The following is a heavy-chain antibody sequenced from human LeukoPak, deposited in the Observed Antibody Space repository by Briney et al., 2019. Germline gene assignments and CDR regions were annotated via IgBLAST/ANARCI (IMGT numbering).Heavy chain of an antibody. V-gene: IGHV4-4*07. J-gene: IGHJ4*02. D-gene: IGHD5-24*01. CDR3: ARERWLQWPRELDY. CDR2: IYTSGST. Sequence: SETLSLTCTVSGGSISSYYWSWIRQPAGKGLEWIGRIYTSGSTNYNPSLKSRVTMSVDTSKNQFSLKLSSVTAADTAVYYCARERWLQWPRELDYWGQGTLVTVSS. CDR1: GGSISSYY.